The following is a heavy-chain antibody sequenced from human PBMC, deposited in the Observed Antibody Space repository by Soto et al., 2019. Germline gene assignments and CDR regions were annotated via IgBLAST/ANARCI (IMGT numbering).Heavy chain of an antibody. CDR3: ARSFGSWHDS. V-gene: IGHV4-4*07. D-gene: IGHD6-13*01. Sequence: PSETLSLTCTLSGGSISRYYWTWIRQPAGQGLEWIGRMSTTGMTKYNPSLKSRVDMSIETSKNQFYLELTSVTAADTAVYYCARSFGSWHDSWGQGTMVTVYS. CDR1: GGSISRYY. J-gene: IGHJ4*02. CDR2: MSTTGMT.